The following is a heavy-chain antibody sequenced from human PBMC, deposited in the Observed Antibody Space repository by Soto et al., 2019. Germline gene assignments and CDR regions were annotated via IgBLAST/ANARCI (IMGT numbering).Heavy chain of an antibody. CDR3: ARDRSGTGWWLDC. CDR2: ISSSSSSI. D-gene: IGHD6-19*01. CDR1: GFTFSSFT. V-gene: IGHV3-21*01. J-gene: IGHJ4*02. Sequence: EVQLVESGGGLVKPGGSLRLSCAASGFTFSSFTISWVRQAPGKGLEWVSSISSSSSSIYYADSVKGRFTISRDNARSSLFLQMNSMGAEDTAVYYGARDRSGTGWWLDCWGQGTLVTVSS.